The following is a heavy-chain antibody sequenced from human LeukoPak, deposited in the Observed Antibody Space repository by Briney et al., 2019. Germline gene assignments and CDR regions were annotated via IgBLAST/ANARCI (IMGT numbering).Heavy chain of an antibody. D-gene: IGHD3-22*01. CDR3: AKTYYYDSSGYPDPYYYYMDV. CDR2: INHDGSST. Sequence: GGSLRLSCATSGFTFTTFWMHWVRQAPGKGLVWVSRINHDGSSTNYADSVKGRFTISRDNAKNTVYLQMNSLRAEDTAVFYCAKTYYYDSSGYPDPYYYYMDVWGKGATVTISS. CDR1: GFTFTTFW. V-gene: IGHV3-74*01. J-gene: IGHJ6*03.